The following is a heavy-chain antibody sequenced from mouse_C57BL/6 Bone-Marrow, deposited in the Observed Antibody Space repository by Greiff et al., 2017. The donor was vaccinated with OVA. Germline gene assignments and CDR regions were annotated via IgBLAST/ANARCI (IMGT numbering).Heavy chain of an antibody. D-gene: IGHD2-4*01. V-gene: IGHV1-15*01. Sequence: QVQLKQSGAELVRPGASVTLSCKASGYTFTDYEMHWVKQTPVHGLEWIGAIDPETGGTAYNQKFKGKAILTADKSSSTAYMELRSLTSEDSAVYYCTNDYGDYFDYWGQGTTLTVSS. J-gene: IGHJ2*01. CDR1: GYTFTDYE. CDR2: IDPETGGT. CDR3: TNDYGDYFDY.